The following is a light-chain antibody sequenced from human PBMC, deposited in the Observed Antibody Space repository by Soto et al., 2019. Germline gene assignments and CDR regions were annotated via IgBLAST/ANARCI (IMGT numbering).Light chain of an antibody. J-gene: IGKJ5*01. CDR3: QKYSSVIT. CDR2: GAS. CDR1: QGISSF. Sequence: DIQMTQSPSSLSASVGDRVTITCRASQGISSFVAWYQQKPGKVPRLLISGASTLQSGVPSRFSGSGSGTDFTLTITSLQPEDVATYYCQKYSSVITFGQGTRLAIK. V-gene: IGKV1-27*01.